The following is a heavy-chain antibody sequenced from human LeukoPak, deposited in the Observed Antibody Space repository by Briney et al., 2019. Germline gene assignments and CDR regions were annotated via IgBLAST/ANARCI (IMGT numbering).Heavy chain of an antibody. CDR2: ISCSGGST. V-gene: IGHV3-23*01. J-gene: IGHJ4*02. Sequence: GGSXRLSCAASGFTFSSYAMSWVRQAPGKGLEWVSAISCSGGSTYYADSVNGRFTISRDNSKNTLYLQMNSLRAEDTAVYYCAKTSYDSSGYYYFDYWGQGTLVTVSS. D-gene: IGHD3-22*01. CDR3: AKTSYDSSGYYYFDY. CDR1: GFTFSSYA.